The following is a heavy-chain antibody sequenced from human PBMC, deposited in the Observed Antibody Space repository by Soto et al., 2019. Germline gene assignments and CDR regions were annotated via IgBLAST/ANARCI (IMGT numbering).Heavy chain of an antibody. J-gene: IGHJ5*02. CDR1: GGSISSYY. Sequence: PSETLSLTCTVSGGSISSYYVSWIRQSAGKGLEWIGRIDTSGTTNYNPSLKSRVTMSVDASKNHFSLNLSSVTAADTAVYYCARGPVNYDILKDYYYYFDTWGQGTL. CDR3: ARGPVNYDILKDYYYYFDT. CDR2: IDTSGTT. D-gene: IGHD3-9*01. V-gene: IGHV4-4*07.